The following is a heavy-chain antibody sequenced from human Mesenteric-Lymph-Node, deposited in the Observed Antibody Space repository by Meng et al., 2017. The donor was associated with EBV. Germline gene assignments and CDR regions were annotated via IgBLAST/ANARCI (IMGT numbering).Heavy chain of an antibody. Sequence: QWKLQQWGAGLLKPSGTLSLTCAVYGGSFSGYYWTWIRQPPGKGLEWVGEINYRGSTNYNPSLKSRVTISVDTSKSQLYLKLSSVTAADTAVYYCARGVNPAYWGQGTLVTVSS. CDR1: GGSFSGYY. CDR3: ARGVNPAY. CDR2: INYRGST. J-gene: IGHJ4*02. D-gene: IGHD2-2*01. V-gene: IGHV4-34*01.